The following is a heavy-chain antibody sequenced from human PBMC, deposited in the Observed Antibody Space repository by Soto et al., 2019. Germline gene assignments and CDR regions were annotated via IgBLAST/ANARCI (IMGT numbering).Heavy chain of an antibody. CDR3: ARDKDRNWFDP. J-gene: IGHJ5*02. CDR2: IYYSGST. V-gene: IGHV4-31*03. CDR1: GGSISSGGYY. Sequence: SETLSLTCTVSGGSISSGGYYWSWIRQHPGKGLEWIGYIYYSGSTYYNPSLKSRVTISVDTSKNQFSLKLSSVTAADTAVYYCARDKDRNWFDPWGQGTLVTVS.